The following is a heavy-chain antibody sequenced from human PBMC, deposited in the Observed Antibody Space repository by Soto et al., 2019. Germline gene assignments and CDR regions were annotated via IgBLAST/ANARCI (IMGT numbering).Heavy chain of an antibody. Sequence: QVQLVPSGAEVREPGASVKVSCKASGYSFTSLDINWVRQTAGQGLEWTGWMQPSTGRTGYAQKFQGRVTMTKDTSINTAYMELTTLTSDDTAFYYCARGVSAGVDYWGQGTLVTVSS. D-gene: IGHD1-26*01. V-gene: IGHV1-8*01. CDR2: MQPSTGRT. CDR1: GYSFTSLD. CDR3: ARGVSAGVDY. J-gene: IGHJ4*02.